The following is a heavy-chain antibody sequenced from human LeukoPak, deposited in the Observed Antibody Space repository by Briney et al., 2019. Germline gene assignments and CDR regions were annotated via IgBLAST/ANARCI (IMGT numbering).Heavy chain of an antibody. CDR1: GFTFSSYW. CDR2: IKQDGSEK. D-gene: IGHD3-9*01. J-gene: IGHJ5*02. Sequence: PGGSLRLSCAASGFTFSSYWMTWVRQAPGKGLEWVANIKQDGSEKYYVDSVKGRITISRDNAKNSLYLQMNSLRAEDTAVYYCARGPEYFDWSSWWFDPWGQGTLVTVSS. V-gene: IGHV3-7*01. CDR3: ARGPEYFDWSSWWFDP.